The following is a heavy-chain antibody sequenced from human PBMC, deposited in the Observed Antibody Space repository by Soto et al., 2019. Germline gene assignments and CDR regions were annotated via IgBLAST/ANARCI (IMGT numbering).Heavy chain of an antibody. V-gene: IGHV4-31*03. CDR1: GGSISSGGYY. CDR3: ATSRVWTTRQYYFDY. Sequence: PSETLSLTCTVSGGSISSGGYYWSWIRQHPGKGLEWIGYIYYSGSTYYNPSLKSRVTISVDTSKNQFSLKLSSATAADTAVYYCATSRVWTTRQYYFDYWGQGTLVTVSS. CDR2: IYYSGST. J-gene: IGHJ4*02. D-gene: IGHD2-8*01.